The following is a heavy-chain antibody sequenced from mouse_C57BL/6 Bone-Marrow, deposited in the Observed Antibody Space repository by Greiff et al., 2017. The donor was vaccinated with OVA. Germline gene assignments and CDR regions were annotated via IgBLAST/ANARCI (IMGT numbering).Heavy chain of an antibody. V-gene: IGHV1-69*01. J-gene: IGHJ3*01. CDR1: GYTFPSYW. CDR2: IDPSDSYT. CDR3: ARYYYGSSPWFAY. Sequence: VQLQQPGAELVMPGASVKLSCKASGYTFPSYWMHWVKQRPGQGLEWIGEIDPSDSYTNYNQKFKGKSTLTVDKSSSTAYMQLSSLTSEDSAVYYCARYYYGSSPWFAYWGQGTLVTVSA. D-gene: IGHD1-1*01.